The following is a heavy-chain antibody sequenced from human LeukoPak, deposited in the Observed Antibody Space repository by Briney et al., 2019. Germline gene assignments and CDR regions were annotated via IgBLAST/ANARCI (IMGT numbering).Heavy chain of an antibody. D-gene: IGHD3-3*01. V-gene: IGHV4-34*01. CDR1: GGSFSGYY. CDR2: INHSGST. J-gene: IGHJ4*02. CDR3: AREKAYDFWSGYEFDY. Sequence: PSETLSLTCAVYGGSFSGYYWSWIRQPPGKGLEWIGEINHSGSTNYNPSLKSRVTISVDTSKNQFSLKLSSVTAADTAVYYCAREKAYDFWSGYEFDYWGQGTLVTVSS.